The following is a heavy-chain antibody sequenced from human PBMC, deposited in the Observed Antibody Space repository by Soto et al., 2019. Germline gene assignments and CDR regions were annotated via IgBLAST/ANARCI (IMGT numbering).Heavy chain of an antibody. D-gene: IGHD2-15*01. CDR3: ARTQTISTRVYFDT. Sequence: ASVKVSCKTSGYTFTGYYMSWVRQAPGQGLEWMGWINCYSGAANYAQKFQGRVTMTRDTSNSTAYMVLSRLRSGDTATYYCARTQTISTRVYFDTWGQGTPVTVYS. CDR2: INCYSGAA. CDR1: GYTFTGYY. V-gene: IGHV1-2*02. J-gene: IGHJ4*02.